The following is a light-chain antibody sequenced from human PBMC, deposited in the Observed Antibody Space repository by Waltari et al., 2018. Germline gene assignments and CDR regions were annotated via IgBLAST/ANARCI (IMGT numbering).Light chain of an antibody. CDR3: QVWDYDTAHLV. CDR2: YDS. J-gene: IGLJ3*02. CDR1: NIGANS. V-gene: IGLV3-21*04. Sequence: SYVLTQPPSVSVAPGKTARIACGGNNIGANSVPWYQERPGQAPVLSIYYDSVRPSGIPERFAGSNSGNTATLAISRVEAGDEADYYCQVWDYDTAHLVFGGGTTLTVV.